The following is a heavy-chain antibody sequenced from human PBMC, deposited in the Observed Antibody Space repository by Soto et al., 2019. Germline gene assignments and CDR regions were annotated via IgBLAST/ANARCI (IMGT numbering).Heavy chain of an antibody. Sequence: LRLSCVASGFPFSSYAMSWVRQAPGKGLEWISAVGGSGGDTYYADSVKGRFTISRDNSKNTLYLQMNSLRAEDTAVYYCARGVYYYDSSGYFGFDYWGQGTLVTVSS. CDR2: VGGSGGDT. CDR3: ARGVYYYDSSGYFGFDY. V-gene: IGHV3-23*01. CDR1: GFPFSSYA. J-gene: IGHJ4*02. D-gene: IGHD3-22*01.